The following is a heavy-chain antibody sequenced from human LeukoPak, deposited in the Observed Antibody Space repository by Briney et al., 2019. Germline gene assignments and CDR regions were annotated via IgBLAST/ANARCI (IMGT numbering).Heavy chain of an antibody. J-gene: IGHJ3*01. V-gene: IGHV4-59*01. CDR1: GGSISSYY. Sequence: SETLSLTCTVSGGSISSYYWNWIRQPPGKALEWIGVIYYSGSTNYNPSLKSRVIISIDTSKKQFSLKVSSVTAADTAVYYCARDYGDYVGALDVWGQGTMVAVSS. D-gene: IGHD4-17*01. CDR2: IYYSGST. CDR3: ARDYGDYVGALDV.